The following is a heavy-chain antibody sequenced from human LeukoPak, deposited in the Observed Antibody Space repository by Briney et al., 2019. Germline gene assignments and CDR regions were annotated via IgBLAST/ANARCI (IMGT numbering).Heavy chain of an antibody. D-gene: IGHD4-17*01. V-gene: IGHV4-59*12. Sequence: PSETLSLTCTVSGGSISSYYWSWIRQPPGKGLEWIGYIYYSGSTYYNPSLKSRVTISIDTSKNQFSLKLSSVTAADTAVYFCARESLLADGVYAFDIWGQGTMVTVSS. CDR3: ARESLLADGVYAFDI. J-gene: IGHJ3*02. CDR1: GGSISSYY. CDR2: IYYSGST.